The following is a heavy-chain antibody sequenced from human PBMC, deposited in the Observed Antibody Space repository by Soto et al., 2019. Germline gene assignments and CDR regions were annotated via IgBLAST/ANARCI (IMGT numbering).Heavy chain of an antibody. CDR1: GFRFSSYG. J-gene: IGHJ4*02. CDR2: IWHDGSSK. CDR3: ARDSVGFRGVWDH. V-gene: IGHV3-33*01. D-gene: IGHD3-16*01. Sequence: PGGSLRLSCAASGFRFSSYGMHWVRQAPGKGLEWVAIIWHDGSSKDYADSVKGRFTISRDNSNNTLYLQMNSLRVEDTAVYYCARDSVGFRGVWDHWGQGTRVTVSS.